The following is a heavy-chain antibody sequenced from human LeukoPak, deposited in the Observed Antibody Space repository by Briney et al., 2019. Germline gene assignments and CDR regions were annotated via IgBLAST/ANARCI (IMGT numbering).Heavy chain of an antibody. V-gene: IGHV3-21*01. CDR1: GFTFSSYS. CDR2: ISSRSSYI. D-gene: IGHD6-19*01. J-gene: IGHJ4*02. CDR3: TRLKAVAGYQYYFDY. Sequence: GGSLRLSCAASGFTFSSYSMNWVRQAPGKGLEWVSSISSRSSYIDYADSLKGRFTISRDNSKNTAYLQMNSLRAEDTAVYYCTRLKAVAGYQYYFDYWGQGALVTVSS.